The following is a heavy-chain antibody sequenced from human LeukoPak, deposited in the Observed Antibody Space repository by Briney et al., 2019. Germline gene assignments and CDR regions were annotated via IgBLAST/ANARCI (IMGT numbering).Heavy chain of an antibody. CDR2: INHSGST. Sequence: PSETLSLTCAVYGGSFSGYYWSWIRQPPGKGLEWIGEINHSGSTNYNPSLKSRVTISVGTYKNHFSLKLSSVTAADKAVYYCESNRKRAYCSSTSCYSRFDYWGQGTLVTVSS. V-gene: IGHV4-34*01. D-gene: IGHD2-2*01. CDR3: ESNRKRAYCSSTSCYSRFDY. J-gene: IGHJ4*02. CDR1: GGSFSGYY.